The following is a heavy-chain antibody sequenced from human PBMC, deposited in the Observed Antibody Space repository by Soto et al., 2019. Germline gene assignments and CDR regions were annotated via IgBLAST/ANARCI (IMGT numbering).Heavy chain of an antibody. D-gene: IGHD2-21*01. Sequence: SETLSLTCTVSGGSISSYYWSWIRQPPGKGLEWIGYIYYSGSTDYNPSLKSRVTISVDTSKNQFSLKLSSVTAADTAVYYCARDTRGDRYFDYWGQGTLVTVSS. V-gene: IGHV4-59*01. CDR1: GGSISSYY. CDR3: ARDTRGDRYFDY. CDR2: IYYSGST. J-gene: IGHJ4*02.